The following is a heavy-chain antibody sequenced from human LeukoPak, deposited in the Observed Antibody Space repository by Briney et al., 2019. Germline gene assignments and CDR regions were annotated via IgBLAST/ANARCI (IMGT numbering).Heavy chain of an antibody. V-gene: IGHV3-23*01. CDR3: AKVSSPYHYDSGGRNYYFDY. Sequence: PGGSLRLSCAASGFTFSSYAMSWVRQAPGKGLEWVSGLTGSGASAYYADSVKGRFTISRDNSKNTLYLQLNSLRAEDTAVYYCAKVSSPYHYDSGGRNYYFDYWGQGTLVTVSS. J-gene: IGHJ4*02. CDR2: LTGSGASA. D-gene: IGHD3-22*01. CDR1: GFTFSSYA.